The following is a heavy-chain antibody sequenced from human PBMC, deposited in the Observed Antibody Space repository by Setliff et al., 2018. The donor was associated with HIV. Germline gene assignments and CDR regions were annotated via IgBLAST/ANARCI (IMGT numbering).Heavy chain of an antibody. Sequence: TSETLSLTCSVSGGSINTSSYYWAWIRQPAGKGLEWIGRFYTSGSTNYNPSLKSRVTMSVDTSKNQFSLKLSSVTAADTAVYYCARDRLTYYFDYWGQGILVTVSS. D-gene: IGHD3-22*01. J-gene: IGHJ4*02. CDR3: ARDRLTYYFDY. CDR2: FYTSGST. V-gene: IGHV4-4*07. CDR1: GGSINTSSYY.